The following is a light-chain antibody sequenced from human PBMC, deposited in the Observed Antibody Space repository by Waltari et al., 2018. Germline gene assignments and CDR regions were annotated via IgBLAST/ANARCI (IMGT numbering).Light chain of an antibody. J-gene: IGKJ1*01. CDR1: QSVRRT. CDR3: QKYGTLPAT. CDR2: DAS. V-gene: IGKV3-20*01. Sequence: DIVLTQSPGTLSVSPGARATLSGRASQSVRRTLAWYQQKPGQAPRLLIYDASTRATGVPDRFSGSGFGTDFSLTISRLEPEDFAVYYCQKYGTLPATFGQGTKVEIK.